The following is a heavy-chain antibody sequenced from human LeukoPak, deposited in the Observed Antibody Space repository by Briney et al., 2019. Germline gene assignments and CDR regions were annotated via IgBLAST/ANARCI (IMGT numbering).Heavy chain of an antibody. CDR3: ARVAPVSYYFDY. V-gene: IGHV1-8*02. J-gene: IGHJ4*02. CDR1: GYTFTSYD. CDR2: MNPNSGNT. Sequence: GASVKVSCKASGYTFTSYDINWVRQATGQGLEWMGWMNPNSGNTGYAQKFQGRVTMTRNTSISTAYMELSSLRSEDTAVYYCARVAPVSYYFDYWGQGTLVTVSS.